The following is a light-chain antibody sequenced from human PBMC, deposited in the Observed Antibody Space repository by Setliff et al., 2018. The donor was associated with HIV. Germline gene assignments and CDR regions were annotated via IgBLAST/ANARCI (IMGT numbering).Light chain of an antibody. V-gene: IGLV2-11*01. CDR1: SSDVGGYNY. CDR2: DVS. Sequence: QSVLTQPRSVSGSPGQSVTISCTGTSSDVGGYNYVSWYQQHPGKAPKLMIYDVSKRPSGVPDRFSGSKSDNTASLTIPGLQAEDEADYYCCSYAGSYTQVFGTGTKVTVL. J-gene: IGLJ1*01. CDR3: CSYAGSYTQV.